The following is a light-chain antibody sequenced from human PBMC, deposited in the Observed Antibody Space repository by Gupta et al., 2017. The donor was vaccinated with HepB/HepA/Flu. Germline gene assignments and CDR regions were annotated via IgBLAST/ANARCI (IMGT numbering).Light chain of an antibody. CDR1: SSDVGGYTL. CDR2: EVS. CDR3: CSDAGSSTFV. V-gene: IGLV2-23*02. Sequence: QSALTQPAFVAGSPGQSITIPRTGTSSDVGGYTLGAWDQQHPGKAPKLMMYEVSKRPSGGANRFAGSKSGNTASRTISGLQAEDEADYYGCSDAGSSTFVFGGGTKVTVL. J-gene: IGLJ2*01.